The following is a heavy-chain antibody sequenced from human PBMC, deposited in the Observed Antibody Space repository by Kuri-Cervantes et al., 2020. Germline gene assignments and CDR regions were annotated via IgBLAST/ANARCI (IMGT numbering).Heavy chain of an antibody. V-gene: IGHV4-34*01. Sequence: SETLSLTCAVYGGSFSGYYWSWIRQPPGKGLEWIGSIYYSGSTYYNPSLKSRVTISVDTSKNQFSLKLSSVTAADTAVYYCARGRGSSWYYFQHWGQGTLVTVSS. D-gene: IGHD6-13*01. CDR1: GGSFSGYY. CDR2: IYYSGST. CDR3: ARGRGSSWYYFQH. J-gene: IGHJ1*01.